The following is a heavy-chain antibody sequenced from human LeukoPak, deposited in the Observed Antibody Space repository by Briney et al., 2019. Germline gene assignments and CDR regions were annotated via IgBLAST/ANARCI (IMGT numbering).Heavy chain of an antibody. CDR1: GGSISSYY. CDR2: IYYSGST. CDR3: ARGPGYSYGYDYYYGMDV. J-gene: IGHJ6*02. V-gene: IGHV4-59*01. D-gene: IGHD5-18*01. Sequence: KPSETLSLTCTVSGGSISSYYWSSIRQPPGKGLEWIGYIYYSGSTNYNPSLKSRVTISVDTSKNQFSLKLSSVTAADTAVYYCARGPGYSYGYDYYYGMDVWGQGTTVTVSS.